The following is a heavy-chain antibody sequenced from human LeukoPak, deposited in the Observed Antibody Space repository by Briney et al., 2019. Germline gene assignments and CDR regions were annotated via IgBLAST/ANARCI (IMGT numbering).Heavy chain of an antibody. CDR1: GYTFTSYG. V-gene: IGHV1-18*04. J-gene: IGHJ4*02. D-gene: IGHD2-2*01. CDR2: ISAYNGNT. CDR3: ARDGAGYCSSTSCPRFDY. Sequence: GASVKVSCRASGYTFTSYGISWVRQAPGQGLEWMGWISAYNGNTNYAQKLQSRVTMTTDTSTSTAYMELRSLRSDDTAVYYCARDGAGYCSSTSCPRFDYWGQGTLVTVSS.